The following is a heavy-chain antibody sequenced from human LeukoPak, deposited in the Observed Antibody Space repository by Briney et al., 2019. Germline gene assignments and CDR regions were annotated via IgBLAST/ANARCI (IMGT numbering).Heavy chain of an antibody. CDR3: ARAQEVPSWYFDL. V-gene: IGHV3-53*01. Sequence: PGGSLRLSCAASGFTVSSNYMSWVRQAPGKGLEWVSVIYSGGSTYYADSVKGRFTISRGNAKNSLYLQMNSLRAEDTAVYSCARAQEVPSWYFDLWGRGTLVTVSS. CDR2: IYSGGST. CDR1: GFTVSSNY. J-gene: IGHJ2*01.